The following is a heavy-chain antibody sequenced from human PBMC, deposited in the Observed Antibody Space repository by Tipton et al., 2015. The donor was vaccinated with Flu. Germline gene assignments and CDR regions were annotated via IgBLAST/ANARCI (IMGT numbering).Heavy chain of an antibody. CDR1: GFTFSSYW. CDR2: IKQDGSEK. V-gene: IGHV3-7*01. CDR3: ARDDSGYAQLDY. J-gene: IGHJ4*02. D-gene: IGHD5-12*01. Sequence: SLRLSCEASGFTFSSYWMHWVRQAPGKGLEWVANIKQDGSEKYYVDSVKGRFSISRDNSKNTLYLQMNSLRAEDTAVYYCARDDSGYAQLDYWGQGTLVTVSS.